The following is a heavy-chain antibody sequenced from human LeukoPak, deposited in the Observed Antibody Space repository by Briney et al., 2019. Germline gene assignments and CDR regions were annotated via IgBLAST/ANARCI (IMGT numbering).Heavy chain of an antibody. V-gene: IGHV3-23*01. CDR3: AKRPIIAARPFDY. J-gene: IGHJ4*02. D-gene: IGHD6-6*01. Sequence: PGGSLRVSRAASGVTFSSYAMSWVRQAPGKGLEWVSAISGSGGSTYYADSVKGRFTISKDNPKNTLYLQMKSLRPEHTAVYYCAKRPIIAARPFDYWGQGTLVTVSS. CDR1: GVTFSSYA. CDR2: ISGSGGST.